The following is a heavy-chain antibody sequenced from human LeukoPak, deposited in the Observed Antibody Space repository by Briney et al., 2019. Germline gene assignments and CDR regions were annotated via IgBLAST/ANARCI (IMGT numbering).Heavy chain of an antibody. D-gene: IGHD2-15*01. Sequence: SETLSLTCTVSGGSINSGNHYWGWIRQSPGKGLEWIGNIYYSGSTYYNPSLKSRVTLSIDTSKNQFSLRLSSVTAADTAVYYCHCSGGNCYKPWGQGTLVTVSS. J-gene: IGHJ5*02. V-gene: IGHV4-39*07. CDR1: GGSINSGNHY. CDR3: HCSGGNCYKP. CDR2: IYYSGST.